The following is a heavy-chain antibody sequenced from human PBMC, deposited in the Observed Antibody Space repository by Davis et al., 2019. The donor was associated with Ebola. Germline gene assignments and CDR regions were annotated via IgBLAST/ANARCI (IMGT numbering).Heavy chain of an antibody. V-gene: IGHV1-69*04. CDR3: ARVAHP. Sequence: SVKVSCKASGYTFNSHGISWVRQATGQGLEWMGRIIPILGIANYAQKFQGRVTITADKSTSTAYMELSSLRSEDTAVYYCARVAHPWGQGTLVTVSS. CDR2: IIPILGIA. D-gene: IGHD5-12*01. J-gene: IGHJ5*02. CDR1: GYTFNSHG.